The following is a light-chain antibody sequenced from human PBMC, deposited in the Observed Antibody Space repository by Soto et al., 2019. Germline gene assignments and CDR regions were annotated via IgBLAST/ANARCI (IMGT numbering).Light chain of an antibody. CDR3: QQYHTDWT. CDR2: DAS. Sequence: DIQMTQSPSTLSASVGDRVTITCRASHSISSWLAWYQQKPGKAPNLLIYDASTLESGVPSRFSGRGSGTEFTLTISSLQADDYATFYCQQYHTDWTFGQGTKWIS. CDR1: HSISSW. J-gene: IGKJ1*01. V-gene: IGKV1-5*01.